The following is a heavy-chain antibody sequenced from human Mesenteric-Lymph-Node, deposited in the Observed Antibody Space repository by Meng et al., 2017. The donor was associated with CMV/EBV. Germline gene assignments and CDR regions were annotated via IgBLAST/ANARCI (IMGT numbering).Heavy chain of an antibody. J-gene: IGHJ3*02. CDR1: GFTFNTYG. V-gene: IGHV1-18*01. Sequence: ASLKVSCKASGFTFNTYGINWVRQAPGQGLEWMGWISPYNGKTNYVQKLQGRVTMTTDTSTNTAYMDLRSLRSDDTALYYCARALSPYYYDGSGYPPGDAFDIWGQGTMVTVSS. CDR2: ISPYNGKT. CDR3: ARALSPYYYDGSGYPPGDAFDI. D-gene: IGHD3-22*01.